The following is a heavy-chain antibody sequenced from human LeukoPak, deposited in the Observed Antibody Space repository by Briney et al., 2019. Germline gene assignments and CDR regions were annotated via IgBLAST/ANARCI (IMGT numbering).Heavy chain of an antibody. CDR1: GFTFSSYG. CDR3: AKPSLGYCSGGSCYSFDY. D-gene: IGHD2-15*01. V-gene: IGHV3-30*18. J-gene: IGHJ4*02. CDR2: ISYDGSTK. Sequence: GGSLRLSCTASGFTFSSYGMHWVRQAPGKGLEWVAVISYDGSTKYYADSVKGRFTISRDNSKNTLYLQMNSLRAEDTAVYYCAKPSLGYCSGGSCYSFDYWGQGTLVTVSS.